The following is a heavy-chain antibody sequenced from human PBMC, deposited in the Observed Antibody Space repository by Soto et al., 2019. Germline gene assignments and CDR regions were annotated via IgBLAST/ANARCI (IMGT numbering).Heavy chain of an antibody. CDR1: GFTFSGYW. CDR2: IKHDGSVQ. CDR3: ARAPYSNAWYSFDL. V-gene: IGHV3-7*03. J-gene: IGHJ4*02. D-gene: IGHD4-4*01. Sequence: PGGSLRLSCEASGFTFSGYWMSWVRQAPGKGLEWVADIKHDGSVQYYVDSVKGRLTISRDNAKKQLYLQMNGLRAEDTALYYCARAPYSNAWYSFDLWGQGPLVTVSS.